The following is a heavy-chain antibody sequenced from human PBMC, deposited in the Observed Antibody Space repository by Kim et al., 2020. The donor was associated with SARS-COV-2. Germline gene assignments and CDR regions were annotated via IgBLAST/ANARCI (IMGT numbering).Heavy chain of an antibody. V-gene: IGHV3-30*18. Sequence: GGSLRLSCAASGFTFSSYGMHWVRQAPGKGLEWVAVISYDGSNKYYADSVKGRFTISRDNSKNTLYLQMNSLRAEDTAVYYCAKDALYGDYWPRGYYGMDFWGQGTTVTVSS. CDR1: GFTFSSYG. CDR2: ISYDGSNK. J-gene: IGHJ6*02. CDR3: AKDALYGDYWPRGYYGMDF. D-gene: IGHD4-17*01.